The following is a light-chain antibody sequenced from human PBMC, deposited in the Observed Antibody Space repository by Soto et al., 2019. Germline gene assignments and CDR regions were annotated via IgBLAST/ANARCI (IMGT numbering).Light chain of an antibody. CDR3: EVWEANLSGPL. Sequence: QSVLTQPPSASGTPGQTVTISCSGSSSNIGVNPVKWYQQLPGTAPKVLIYSSSQRPSGVPDRFAASKSGTSASLAISDLQSEDEADYYCEVWEANLSGPLFGGGTKLTVL. V-gene: IGLV1-44*01. J-gene: IGLJ2*01. CDR1: SSNIGVNP. CDR2: SSS.